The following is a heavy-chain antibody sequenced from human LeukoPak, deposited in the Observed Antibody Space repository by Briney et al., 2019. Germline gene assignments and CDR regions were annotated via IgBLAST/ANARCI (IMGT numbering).Heavy chain of an antibody. CDR3: ARTQAILTGYYPYFDY. J-gene: IGHJ4*02. Sequence: SGTLSLTCTVSGGSISGYYWNWIRQPPGKGLEWIGYIYYSGITNYNPSLKSRVTISVDTSKNQFSLKLSSVTAADTAVYYCARTQAILTGYYPYFDYWGQGTLVTVSS. D-gene: IGHD3-9*01. CDR1: GGSISGYY. V-gene: IGHV4-59*08. CDR2: IYYSGIT.